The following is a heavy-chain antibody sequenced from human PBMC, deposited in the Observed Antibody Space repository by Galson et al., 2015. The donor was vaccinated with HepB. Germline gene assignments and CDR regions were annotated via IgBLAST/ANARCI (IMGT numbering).Heavy chain of an antibody. J-gene: IGHJ6*02. V-gene: IGHV3-11*06. D-gene: IGHD3-9*01. Sequence: SLRLFRAGPGFTFSDNYISWIRQAPGKGLQLISYISGTSSYVDYADSVVGRFTITRDNANNSVFLQMNNLRADDTGVYYFARGDYDILTMDVWGQGTTVIVSS. CDR2: ISGTSSYV. CDR1: GFTFSDNY. CDR3: ARGDYDILTMDV.